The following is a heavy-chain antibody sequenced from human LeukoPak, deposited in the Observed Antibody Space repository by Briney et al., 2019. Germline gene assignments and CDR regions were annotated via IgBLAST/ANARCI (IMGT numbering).Heavy chain of an antibody. D-gene: IGHD4-17*01. Sequence: GGSLRLSCAVSGFSVSGNYMTWVRQAPGKGLEWVSFIHITGSTFYADSVKGRFTISRDNAKSSLYLQMNSLRAEDTAVYYCASGSNFKRYGDYVLPFDYWGQGTLVTVSS. V-gene: IGHV3-66*01. CDR1: GFSVSGNY. CDR2: IHITGST. J-gene: IGHJ4*02. CDR3: ASGSNFKRYGDYVLPFDY.